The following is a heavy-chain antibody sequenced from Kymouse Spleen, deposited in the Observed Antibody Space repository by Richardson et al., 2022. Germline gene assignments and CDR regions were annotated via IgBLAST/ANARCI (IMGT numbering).Heavy chain of an antibody. Sequence: QVQLQQWGAGLLKPSETLSLTCAVYGGSFSGYYWSWIRQPPGKGLEWIGEINHSGSTNYNPSLKSRVTISVDTSKNQFSLKLSSVTAADTAVYYCARGRGARYWFDYWGQGTLVTVSS. J-gene: IGHJ4*02. CDR3: ARGRGARYWFDY. CDR2: INHSGST. D-gene: IGHD1-26*01. V-gene: IGHV4-34*01. CDR1: GGSFSGYY.